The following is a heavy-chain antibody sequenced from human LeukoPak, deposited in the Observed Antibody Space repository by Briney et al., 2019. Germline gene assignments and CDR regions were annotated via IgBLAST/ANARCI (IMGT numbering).Heavy chain of an antibody. J-gene: IGHJ3*02. D-gene: IGHD3-22*01. CDR3: ARVVHPYDYESSGLTYDAFDI. CDR1: GYTFTSYS. Sequence: VASVKVSCKASGYTFTSYSMNWVRQAPGQGLEWLRWINTNTGNPTYAQGFTGRFVFSLDTSVNTAYLQISSLKAEDTAVYYCARVVHPYDYESSGLTYDAFDIWGQGTMVTVSS. V-gene: IGHV7-4-1*02. CDR2: INTNTGNP.